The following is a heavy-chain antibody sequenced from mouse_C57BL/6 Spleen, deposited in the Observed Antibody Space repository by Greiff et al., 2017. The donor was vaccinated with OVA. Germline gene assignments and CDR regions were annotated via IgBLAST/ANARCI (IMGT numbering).Heavy chain of an antibody. Sequence: EVKLVESGGGLVKPGGSLKLSCAASGFTFSDYGMHWVRQAPEKGLEWVAYISSGSSTIYYADTVKGRFTISRDNAKNTLFLQMTSLRSEDTAMYYCARRLRRGSYYFDYWGQGTTLTVSS. CDR1: GFTFSDYG. J-gene: IGHJ2*01. D-gene: IGHD2-4*01. CDR2: ISSGSSTI. V-gene: IGHV5-17*01. CDR3: ARRLRRGSYYFDY.